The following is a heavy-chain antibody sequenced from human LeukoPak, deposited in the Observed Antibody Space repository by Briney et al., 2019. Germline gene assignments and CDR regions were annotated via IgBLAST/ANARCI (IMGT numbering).Heavy chain of an antibody. CDR3: ARGTFSPHGSYYGH. Sequence: GGSLRLSCAVSGFTVRSNYLNWVRQSPGKGLECVSVIYSGGAAYYADSVKGRFTISRDSSKNTLSLQMNSLRVEDTAVYYCARGTFSPHGSYYGHWGQGTLVTVSS. CDR2: IYSGGAA. V-gene: IGHV3-53*01. CDR1: GFTVRSNY. J-gene: IGHJ4*02. D-gene: IGHD1-26*01.